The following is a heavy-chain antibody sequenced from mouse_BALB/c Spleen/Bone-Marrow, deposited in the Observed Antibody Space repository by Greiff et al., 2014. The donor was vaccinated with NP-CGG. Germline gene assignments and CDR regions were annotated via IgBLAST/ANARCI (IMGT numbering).Heavy chain of an antibody. J-gene: IGHJ4*01. V-gene: IGHV1-14*01. CDR1: GYTFTSYV. CDR3: ARGGYGNVYYAMDY. D-gene: IGHD2-10*02. CDR2: INPYNDGT. Sequence: VQLKESGPELVKPGASVKMSCKASGYTFTSYVMHWGKQKPGQGLEWVGYINPYNDGTKYNEKFKGKATLTSDKSSSTAYMELSSLTSEDSAVYYCARGGYGNVYYAMDYWGQGTSVTVSS.